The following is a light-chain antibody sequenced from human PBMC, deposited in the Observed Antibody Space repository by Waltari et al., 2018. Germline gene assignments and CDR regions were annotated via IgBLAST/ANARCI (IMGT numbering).Light chain of an antibody. J-gene: IGLJ1*01. V-gene: IGLV2-23*01. CDR2: EGS. CDR3: CSYAVGAIYV. CDR1: SSDVGSYNL. Sequence: QSALTQPASVSGSPGQSITISCTGTSSDVGSYNLVAWYQQHPGKAPKRMIYEGSNRPSGISHRFSGSKSGNTASLTISGLQAEDEADYYCCSYAVGAIYVFGTGTNVTVL.